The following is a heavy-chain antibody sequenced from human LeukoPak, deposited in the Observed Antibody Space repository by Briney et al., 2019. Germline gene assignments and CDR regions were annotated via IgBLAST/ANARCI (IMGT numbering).Heavy chain of an antibody. V-gene: IGHV6-1*01. D-gene: IGHD3-10*01. Sequence: SQTLSLTCAISGDSVSGIPAVWTSIRQSPSRGLEWLGRAYYRSKWYIDYAVSVKGRITITPDTSKNQFSLQLNSVTPEDTAVYYCARGAVRGGTNFDYWGQGTLVTASS. CDR3: ARGAVRGGTNFDY. CDR1: GDSVSGIPAV. CDR2: AYYRSKWYI. J-gene: IGHJ4*02.